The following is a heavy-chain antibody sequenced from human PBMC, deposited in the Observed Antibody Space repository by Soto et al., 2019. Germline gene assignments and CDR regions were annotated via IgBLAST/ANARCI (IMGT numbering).Heavy chain of an antibody. CDR2: INAGNGNT. CDR3: ARGLLSAIITASDY. D-gene: IGHD3-16*01. CDR1: GYTFTSYN. J-gene: IGHJ4*02. Sequence: RASVKVSCKASGYTFTSYNMHWVRQAPGQRLEWMGWINAGNGNTKYSQKFQDRVTITSDTSASTAYMELSSLRSEDTAVYYCARGLLSAIITASDYWGQGTLVTVSS. V-gene: IGHV1-3*01.